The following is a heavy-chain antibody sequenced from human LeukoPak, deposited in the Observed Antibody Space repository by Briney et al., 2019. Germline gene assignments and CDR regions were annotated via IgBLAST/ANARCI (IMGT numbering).Heavy chain of an antibody. V-gene: IGHV4-4*07. CDR1: GGSISSYY. CDR3: ARLPLGDLWTDYWYFDL. CDR2: IYTSGST. D-gene: IGHD2-21*01. J-gene: IGHJ2*01. Sequence: KPSETLSLTCTVSGGSISSYYWSWIRQPAGKGLEWIGRIYTSGSTNYNPSLKSRVTISVDTSKNQFSLKLSSVTAADTAVYYCARLPLGDLWTDYWYFDLWGRGTLVTVSS.